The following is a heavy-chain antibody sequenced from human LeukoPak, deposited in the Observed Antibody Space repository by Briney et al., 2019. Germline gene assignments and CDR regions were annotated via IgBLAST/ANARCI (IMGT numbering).Heavy chain of an antibody. CDR1: GGTFSSYA. V-gene: IGHV1-69*13. CDR3: ARDPTTYYDFWSGYWDY. J-gene: IGHJ4*02. CDR2: IIPIFGTA. D-gene: IGHD3-3*01. Sequence: SVKVSCKASGGTFSSYAISWVRQAPGQGLEWMGGIIPIFGTANYAQKFQGRVTITADESTSTAYMELSSLRSEDTAVYYCARDPTTYYDFWSGYWDYWGQGTLVTVSS.